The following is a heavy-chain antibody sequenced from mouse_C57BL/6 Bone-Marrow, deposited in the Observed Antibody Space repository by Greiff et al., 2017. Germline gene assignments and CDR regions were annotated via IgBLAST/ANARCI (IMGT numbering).Heavy chain of an antibody. Sequence: LQQSGAELVRPGASVKMSCKASGYTFTSYNMHWVQQTPRQGLEWIGAIYTGNGDTSYNQKFKGKVTLTVDKSSSTAYMQLSSRTSEDSAVYFCAQEGNYYGRGFAYWGQGTLVTVSA. V-gene: IGHV1-12*01. CDR2: IYTGNGDT. D-gene: IGHD1-1*01. J-gene: IGHJ3*01. CDR1: GYTFTSYN. CDR3: AQEGNYYGRGFAY.